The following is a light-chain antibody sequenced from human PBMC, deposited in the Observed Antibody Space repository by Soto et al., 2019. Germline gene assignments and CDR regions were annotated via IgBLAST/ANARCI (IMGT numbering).Light chain of an antibody. J-gene: IGKJ5*01. CDR3: QQYGSSPPVT. V-gene: IGKV3-20*01. Sequence: EIVLTQSPGTLSLSPGERATLSCRASQSVSSSYLAWYQQKPGQAPRLLIYGASGRATGIPDRFSGSGSGTDFTLTISRLEPEDFAVYYCQQYGSSPPVTFGQGTQLEIK. CDR2: GAS. CDR1: QSVSSSY.